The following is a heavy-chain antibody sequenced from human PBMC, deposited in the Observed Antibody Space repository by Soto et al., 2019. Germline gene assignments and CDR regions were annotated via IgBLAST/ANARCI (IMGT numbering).Heavy chain of an antibody. D-gene: IGHD3-9*01. CDR2: ISNSASRI. V-gene: IGHV3-48*03. Sequence: EVQLVESGGGLVQPGGSLRHSCAASGFTFSSYEMNWVRQAPGKGLEWVSGISNSASRIYYADCVKGRFTISRDNAKNSLYLQMNSLRAEDTAVYYCARDYDIVLTGGYYYGMDVWGQGTTVTVSS. CDR3: ARDYDIVLTGGYYYGMDV. CDR1: GFTFSSYE. J-gene: IGHJ6*02.